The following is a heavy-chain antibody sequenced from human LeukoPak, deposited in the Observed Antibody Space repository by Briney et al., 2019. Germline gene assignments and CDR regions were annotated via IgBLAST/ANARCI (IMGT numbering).Heavy chain of an antibody. D-gene: IGHD3-3*01. Sequence: TSETLSLTCTVSGGSISSSSYYWGWIRQPPGKGLEWIGSIYHSGSTYYNPSLKSRVTISVDTSKNQFSLKLSSVTAADTAVYYCAKYYDFWSGYYDIWGQGTMVTVSS. J-gene: IGHJ3*02. CDR2: IYHSGST. CDR1: GGSISSSSYY. V-gene: IGHV4-39*01. CDR3: AKYYDFWSGYYDI.